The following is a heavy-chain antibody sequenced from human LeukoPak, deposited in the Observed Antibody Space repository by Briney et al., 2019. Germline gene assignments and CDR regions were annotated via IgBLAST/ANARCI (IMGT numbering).Heavy chain of an antibody. J-gene: IGHJ6*02. Sequence: SETLSLTCTVSGGSIGSYYWSWIRQPPGKGLEWIGYIYYSGSTNYNPSLKSRVTISVDTSKNQFSLKLSSVTAADTAVYYCARDVSYYYYGMDVWGQGTTVTVSS. CDR2: IYYSGST. V-gene: IGHV4-59*08. CDR1: GGSIGSYY. CDR3: ARDVSYYYYGMDV.